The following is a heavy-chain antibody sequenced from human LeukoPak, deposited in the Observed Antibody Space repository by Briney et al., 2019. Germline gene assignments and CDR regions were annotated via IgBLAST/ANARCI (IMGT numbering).Heavy chain of an antibody. CDR2: ISGNENNP. CDR1: GYIFTDFG. Sequence: ASVKVSCKASGYIFTDFGTSWVRQAPGQGLEWMGWISGNENNPNYEPKFQGRITMTTDTSTSTAYMEPRRLTSDGTAVYYCARAPTVTPDYWGQGTLVTVSA. CDR3: ARAPTVTPDY. J-gene: IGHJ4*02. D-gene: IGHD4-17*01. V-gene: IGHV1-18*04.